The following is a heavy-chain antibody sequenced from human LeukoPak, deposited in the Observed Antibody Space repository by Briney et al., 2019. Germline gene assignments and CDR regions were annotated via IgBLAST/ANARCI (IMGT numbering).Heavy chain of an antibody. CDR2: MNPNSGNT. Sequence: ASVKVSCKASGYTFTSYDINWVRQATGQGLEWMGWMNPNSGNTGYAQKFQGRVTMTRNTSISTAYMELSSLKSEDTAIYYCAREGLPYAMDVWGQGTTVTVSS. D-gene: IGHD2-15*01. CDR3: AREGLPYAMDV. J-gene: IGHJ6*02. CDR1: GYTFTSYD. V-gene: IGHV1-8*02.